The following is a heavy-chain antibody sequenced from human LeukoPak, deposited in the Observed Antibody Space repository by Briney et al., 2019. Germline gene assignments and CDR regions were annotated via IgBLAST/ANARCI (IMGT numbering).Heavy chain of an antibody. CDR2: IIPIFGTA. D-gene: IGHD5-24*01. V-gene: IGHV1-69*06. CDR1: GGTFSSYA. J-gene: IGHJ4*02. Sequence: ASVKVSCKASGGTFSSYAISWVRQAPGQGLEWMGRIIPIFGTANYAQKFQGRVTITADKSTSTAYMELSSLRSEDTAVYHCAASRDGYTNSLFDYWGQGTLVTVSS. CDR3: AASRDGYTNSLFDY.